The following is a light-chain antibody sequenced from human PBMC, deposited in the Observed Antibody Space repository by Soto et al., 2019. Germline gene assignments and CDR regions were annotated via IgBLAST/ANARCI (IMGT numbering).Light chain of an antibody. CDR3: NGYNDWPFA. V-gene: IGKV3-15*01. CDR1: ETLISF. J-gene: IGKJ2*01. Sequence: EIVLTQSPATLSVSPGERVTLSCRASETLISFLAWYQQKPGQAPRLLIYGASTSATGVPARFSGSGSATDFSLTISSLQSEDFAVYYCNGYNDWPFAVGQGTKLEI. CDR2: GAS.